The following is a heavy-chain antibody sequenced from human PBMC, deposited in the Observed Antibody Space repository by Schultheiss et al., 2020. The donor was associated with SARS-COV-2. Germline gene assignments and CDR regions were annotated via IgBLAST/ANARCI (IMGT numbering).Heavy chain of an antibody. Sequence: SETLSLTCTVSGGSVSSGSYYWSWIRQPPGKGLEWIGYIYYSGSTYYNPSLKSRVTISVDKSKNQFSLKLSSVTAADTAVYYCARATGVTSHDYWGRGTLVTVSS. D-gene: IGHD7-27*01. CDR2: IYYSGST. J-gene: IGHJ4*02. CDR3: ARATGVTSHDY. V-gene: IGHV4-61*01. CDR1: GGSVSSGSYY.